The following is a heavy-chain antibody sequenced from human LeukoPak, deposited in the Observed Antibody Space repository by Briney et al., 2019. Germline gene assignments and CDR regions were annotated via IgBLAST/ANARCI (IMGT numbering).Heavy chain of an antibody. Sequence: ASVKVSCKASGYTFRYYGISWVRRAPGQGLEWMGWISAYNGNTNYAQKLQGRVTMTTDTSTNTAYMDLKSLRSDDTAVYYCARTSSTVTIDYWGQGTLVTVSS. J-gene: IGHJ4*02. V-gene: IGHV1-18*01. D-gene: IGHD4-17*01. CDR2: ISAYNGNT. CDR1: GYTFRYYG. CDR3: ARTSSTVTIDY.